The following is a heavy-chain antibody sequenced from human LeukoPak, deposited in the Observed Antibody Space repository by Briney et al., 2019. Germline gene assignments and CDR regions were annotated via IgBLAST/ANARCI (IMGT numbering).Heavy chain of an antibody. J-gene: IGHJ4*02. CDR1: GFTFSSYA. V-gene: IGHV3-23*01. D-gene: IGHD2-15*01. CDR2: IGASGGST. CDR3: AKCCSGGSCYNPSLPSRTSSYYFDY. Sequence: GGSLRLSCATSGFTFSSYAMSWVRQAPGKGLEWVSGIGASGGSTYYADSVKGRFTISRDNSKNTLYLQMNSLRAEDTAIYYCAKCCSGGSCYNPSLPSRTSSYYFDYWGQGTLVTVSS.